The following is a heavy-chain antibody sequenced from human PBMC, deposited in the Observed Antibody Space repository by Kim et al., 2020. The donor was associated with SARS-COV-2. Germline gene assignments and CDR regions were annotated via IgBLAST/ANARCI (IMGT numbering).Heavy chain of an antibody. CDR1: GYTFTDHY. J-gene: IGHJ5*02. CDR3: TRARAITGLYP. CDR2: INPDSGAT. V-gene: IGHV1-2*02. Sequence: ASVKVSCKASGYTFTDHYVHWVRQAPGQGLEWMGWINPDSGATYYEHKFQGRVTVTGDRSISTLYMDLSSLRSDDTAIYYCTRARAITGLYPWAQGTLVT.